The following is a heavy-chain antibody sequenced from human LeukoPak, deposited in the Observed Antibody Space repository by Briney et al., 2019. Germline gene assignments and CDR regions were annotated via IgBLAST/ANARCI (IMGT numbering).Heavy chain of an antibody. V-gene: IGHV4-39*01. D-gene: IGHD3-3*01. CDR1: GGSTSSSSYY. Sequence: SETLSLTCTVSGGSTSSSSYYWGWIRQPPGKGLEWIGSIYYSGSTYYNPSLKSRVTISVDTSKNQFTLDLSSVTAADTAVYYCARGLASGYPPIPFDYWGQGTQVTVSS. J-gene: IGHJ4*02. CDR2: IYYSGST. CDR3: ARGLASGYPPIPFDY.